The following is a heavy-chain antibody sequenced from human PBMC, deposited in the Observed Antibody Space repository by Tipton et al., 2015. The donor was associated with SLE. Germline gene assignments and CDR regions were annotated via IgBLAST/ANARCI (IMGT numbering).Heavy chain of an antibody. CDR1: GGSISSGSYY. D-gene: IGHD2-2*01. CDR3: AREGYCSSTSCYGDYNWFDP. J-gene: IGHJ5*02. CDR2: IYTSGST. Sequence: TLSLTCTVSGGSISSGSYYWSWIRQPAGKGLEWIGRIYTSGSTNYNPSLKSRVTISIDTPKNQFSLKLSSVTAADTAVYYCAREGYCSSTSCYGDYNWFDPWGQGTLVTVSS. V-gene: IGHV4-61*02.